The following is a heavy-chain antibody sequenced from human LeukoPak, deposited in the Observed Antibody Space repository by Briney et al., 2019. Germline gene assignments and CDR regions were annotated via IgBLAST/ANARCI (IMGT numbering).Heavy chain of an antibody. CDR3: ARHGRETYYDFWSGYYRLDY. J-gene: IGHJ4*02. CDR2: IYYSGST. CDR1: GGSISSSSYY. Sequence: SETLSLTCTVSGGSISSSSYYWGWIRQPPGKGLECIGSIYYSGSTYYNPSLKSRVTISVDTSKNQFSLKLSSVTAADTAVYYCARHGRETYYDFWSGYYRLDYWGQGTLVTVSS. D-gene: IGHD3-3*01. V-gene: IGHV4-39*01.